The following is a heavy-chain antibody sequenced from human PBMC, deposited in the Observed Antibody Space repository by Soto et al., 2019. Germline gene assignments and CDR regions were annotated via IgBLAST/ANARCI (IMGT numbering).Heavy chain of an antibody. Sequence: QVQLVESGGGVVQPGRSLRLSCAASGFTFSSYGMHWVRQAPGKGLEWVAVISYDGSNKYYADSVKGRFTISRDNSKNTLYPQMNSLRAEDTAVYYCARAMVTLWWGQGTLVTVSS. CDR2: ISYDGSNK. V-gene: IGHV3-30*03. CDR3: ARAMVTLW. CDR1: GFTFSSYG. D-gene: IGHD5-18*01. J-gene: IGHJ4*02.